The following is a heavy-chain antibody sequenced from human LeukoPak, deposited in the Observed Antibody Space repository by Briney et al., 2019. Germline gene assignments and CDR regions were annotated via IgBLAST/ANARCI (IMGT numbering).Heavy chain of an antibody. J-gene: IGHJ4*02. D-gene: IGHD3-10*01. CDR3: ARVGVGITMVRGVMGDY. V-gene: IGHV1-18*01. CDR2: ISAYNGNT. CDR1: GYTFTSYG. Sequence: ASVKVSCKASGYTFTSYGISWVRQAPGQGLEWMGWISAYNGNTNYAQKLQGRVTVTTDTSTSTAYMELRSLRSDDTAVYYCARVGVGITMVRGVMGDYWGQGTLVTVSS.